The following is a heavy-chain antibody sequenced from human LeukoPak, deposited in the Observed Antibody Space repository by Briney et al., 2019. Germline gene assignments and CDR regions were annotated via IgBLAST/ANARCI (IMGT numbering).Heavy chain of an antibody. J-gene: IGHJ4*02. CDR2: ISWNSGSI. D-gene: IGHD5-18*01. Sequence: PSGGSMRLSCAASGFTFDNYAMHWVRQAPGKGLEWVSGISWNSGSIVYADSVKGRFTISRDYAKNSLYLQMNSLRAEDMALYYCAKGIRGYSYAYDYWGQGTLVTVSS. CDR3: AKGIRGYSYAYDY. V-gene: IGHV3-9*03. CDR1: GFTFDNYA.